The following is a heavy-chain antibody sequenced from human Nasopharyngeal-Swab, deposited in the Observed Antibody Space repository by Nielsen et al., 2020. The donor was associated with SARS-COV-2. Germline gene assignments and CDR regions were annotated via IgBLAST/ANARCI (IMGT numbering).Heavy chain of an antibody. V-gene: IGHV3-30*18. CDR2: ISYEGSKK. J-gene: IGHJ3*02. D-gene: IGHD3-10*01. CDR1: GFSFNNYG. CDR3: AKANVLFWFGQFKNDGFDI. Sequence: GESLKISCTASGFSFNNYGMHWVRQVPGKGLEWVAVISYEGSKKFYAESVEGRFTISRDYSKSTLYLQMDSLRTEDTAMYYCAKANVLFWFGQFKNDGFDIWGQGTMVAVSS.